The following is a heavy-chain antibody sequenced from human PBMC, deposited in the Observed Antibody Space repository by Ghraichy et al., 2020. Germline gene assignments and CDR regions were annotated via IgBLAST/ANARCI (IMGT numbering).Heavy chain of an antibody. J-gene: IGHJ6*02. CDR1: GYTLTDYY. D-gene: IGHD6-19*01. V-gene: IGHV1-2*02. CDR2: INPDSGAT. Sequence: ASVKVSCKASGYTLTDYYIHWVRQAPGQGLEWLGWINPDSGATNYAQKFQGRVTMTRDTSISTAYMEMRSLTSDDTAVYYCARGGAVAATGYFYYYGMDVWGHGATITVSS. CDR3: ARGGAVAATGYFYYYGMDV.